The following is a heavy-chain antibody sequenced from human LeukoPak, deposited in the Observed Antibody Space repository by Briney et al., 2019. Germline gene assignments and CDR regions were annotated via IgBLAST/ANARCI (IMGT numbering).Heavy chain of an antibody. V-gene: IGHV5-51*01. J-gene: IGHJ5*02. CDR2: IYPGDSHT. CDR3: ARGPYGYASSATLSSYNWFDP. Sequence: GESLKISCEGSGYSFTNYWIGWVRQMPGKGLEWMGIIYPGDSHTRYSPSFQDQVTISADMSINTAYLPWSSLKASDTAMYYCARGPYGYASSATLSSYNWFDPWGQGTLVTVSS. D-gene: IGHD6-6*01. CDR1: GYSFTNYW.